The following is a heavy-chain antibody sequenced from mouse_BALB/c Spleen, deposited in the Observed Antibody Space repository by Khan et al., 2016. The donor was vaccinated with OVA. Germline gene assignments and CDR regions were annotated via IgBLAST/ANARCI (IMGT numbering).Heavy chain of an antibody. Sequence: EVQLQESGPGLVKPSQSLSLTCSVTGYSITSGYFWNWIRQFPGNKLEWMGYIRYDGDSNYNPSLKNRISITRDTSKNQFFLKLNSVTPEDTATVYCARGGSSGPAWFAYWGQATLVTVSP. J-gene: IGHJ3*01. CDR3: ARGGSSGPAWFAY. CDR2: IRYDGDS. CDR1: GYSITSGYF. D-gene: IGHD3-1*01. V-gene: IGHV3-6*02.